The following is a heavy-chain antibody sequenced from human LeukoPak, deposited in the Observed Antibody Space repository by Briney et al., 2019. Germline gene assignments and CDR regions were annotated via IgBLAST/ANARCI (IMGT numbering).Heavy chain of an antibody. Sequence: GGSLRLSCAASGFTFSSYAMSWVRQAPGRGLEWVSAISGSGGSTYYADSVKGRYTISRDNSKNTLYLQMNSLRAEDTAVYYCAKDTTVTSGYFDYWGQGTLVTVSS. D-gene: IGHD4-17*01. J-gene: IGHJ4*02. CDR1: GFTFSSYA. V-gene: IGHV3-23*01. CDR2: ISGSGGST. CDR3: AKDTTVTSGYFDY.